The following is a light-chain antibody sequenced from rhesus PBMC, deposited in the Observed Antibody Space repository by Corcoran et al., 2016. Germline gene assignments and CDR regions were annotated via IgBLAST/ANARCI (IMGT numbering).Light chain of an antibody. J-gene: IGKJ4*01. Sequence: DIQMTQSPSSLSASVGDRVTITCRASQGITNDLDWYQQKPGETPKLLFYEASSLQSGIPSRFSGSGSGRDFTLTISSLQSEDFSTYYCQKHNSYPLTFGGGTKVEIK. CDR3: QKHNSYPLT. CDR1: QGITND. V-gene: IGKV1-25*01. CDR2: EAS.